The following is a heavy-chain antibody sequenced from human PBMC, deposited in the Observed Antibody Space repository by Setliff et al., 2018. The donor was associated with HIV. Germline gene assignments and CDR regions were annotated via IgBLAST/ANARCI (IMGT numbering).Heavy chain of an antibody. CDR3: VRVFYDATDYYAPLFDY. CDR2: MFSSGSA. D-gene: IGHD3-22*01. J-gene: IGHJ4*02. Sequence: SETLSLTCGIYGGSFSDYYWSWIRQPPGKGLEWIGYMFSSGSAQYNSYLQSRVSMSADTSKNQFSLRLTSVTVADTAVYFCVRVFYDATDYYAPLFDYWGQGTLVTVSS. CDR1: GGSFSDYY. V-gene: IGHV4-34*12.